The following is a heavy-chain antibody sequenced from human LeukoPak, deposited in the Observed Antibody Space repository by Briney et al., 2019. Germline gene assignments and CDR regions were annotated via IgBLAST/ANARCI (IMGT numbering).Heavy chain of an antibody. CDR3: SGYGDFYYFDY. CDR1: GFTFRDAW. Sequence: PGASLRLSCAASGFTFRDAWMTWVRQAPGKGLEWVGRIKSKTDGGTTDYAAPVKGRFTISRDDSKNTLYLQMNSLKTEDTAVYYCSGYGDFYYFDYWGQGTLVTVSS. J-gene: IGHJ4*02. CDR2: IKSKTDGGTT. V-gene: IGHV3-15*01. D-gene: IGHD4-17*01.